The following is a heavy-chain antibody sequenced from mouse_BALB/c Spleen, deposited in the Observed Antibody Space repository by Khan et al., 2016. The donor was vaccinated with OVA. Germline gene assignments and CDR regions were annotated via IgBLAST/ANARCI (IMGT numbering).Heavy chain of an antibody. V-gene: IGHV9-3-1*01. CDR2: INTYTGKP. CDR3: SIPPYCSYTLDH. CDR1: GYSFTHYG. Sequence: QIPLVQSGPELKKPGETVKISCKASGYSFTHYGMNWVKQSPGKALKWLGWINTYTGKPTYADDFKGRFAFSIDPSASTAYLQINNLKNDDTATYFGSIPPYCSYTLDHWGQGTSVTVSS. D-gene: IGHD2-10*01. J-gene: IGHJ4*01.